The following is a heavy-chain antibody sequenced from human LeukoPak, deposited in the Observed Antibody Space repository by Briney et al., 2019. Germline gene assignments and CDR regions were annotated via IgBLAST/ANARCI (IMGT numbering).Heavy chain of an antibody. CDR3: ARAWAGYSSGWYPER. D-gene: IGHD6-19*01. Sequence: GASVKVSCKASGYTFTGYYMHWVRQAPGQGLEWMGWINPNSGGTNYAQKFQGRVTMTRDTSISTAYMELSRLRSDDTAVYYCARAWAGYSSGWYPERWGQGTLVTVSS. J-gene: IGHJ4*02. CDR2: INPNSGGT. V-gene: IGHV1-2*02. CDR1: GYTFTGYY.